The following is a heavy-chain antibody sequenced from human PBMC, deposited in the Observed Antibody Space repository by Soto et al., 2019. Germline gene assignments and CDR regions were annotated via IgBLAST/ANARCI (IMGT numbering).Heavy chain of an antibody. CDR2: INPNSGGT. CDR3: AREVNSGYDSYYGMDV. Sequence: ASMKVSCKASGYTFTGYYMHWVRQAPGQGLEWMGWINPNSGGTNYAQKFQGWVTMTRDTSISTAYMELSRLRSDDTAVYYCAREVNSGYDSYYGMDVWGQGTTVTVSS. J-gene: IGHJ6*02. V-gene: IGHV1-2*04. D-gene: IGHD5-12*01. CDR1: GYTFTGYY.